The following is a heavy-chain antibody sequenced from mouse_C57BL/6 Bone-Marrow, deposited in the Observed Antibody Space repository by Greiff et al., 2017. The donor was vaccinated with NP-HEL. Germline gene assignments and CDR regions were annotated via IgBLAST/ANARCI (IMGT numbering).Heavy chain of an antibody. CDR1: GYTFTSYG. V-gene: IGHV1-81*01. CDR2: IYPRSGNT. J-gene: IGHJ4*01. Sequence: VQLVESGAELARPGASVKLSCKASGYTFTSYGISWVKQRTGQGLEWIGEIYPRSGNTYYNEKFKGKATLTADKSSSTAYMELRSLTSEDSAVYFCARWPYYYAMDYWGQGTSVTVSS. CDR3: ARWPYYYAMDY.